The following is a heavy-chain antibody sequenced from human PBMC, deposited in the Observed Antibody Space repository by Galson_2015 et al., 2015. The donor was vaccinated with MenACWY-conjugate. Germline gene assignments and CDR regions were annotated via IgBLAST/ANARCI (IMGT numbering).Heavy chain of an antibody. CDR2: TRPSGDDGT. CDR3: VREYRGGSFDY. V-gene: IGHV1-46*01. J-gene: IGHJ4*02. D-gene: IGHD1-26*01. CDR1: GYTFTTYY. Sequence: SVKVSCKASGYTFTTYYMHWVRQAPGQGLEWMGITRPSGDDGTTYAQKFQGRVTMTRDTSTSTVYMDLSSLRSEDTAVYYCVREYRGGSFDYWGQGTLVTVSS.